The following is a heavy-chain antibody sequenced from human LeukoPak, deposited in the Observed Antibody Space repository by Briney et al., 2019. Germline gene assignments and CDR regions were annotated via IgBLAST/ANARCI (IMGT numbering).Heavy chain of an antibody. J-gene: IGHJ4*02. CDR1: GGTFSSYT. CDR3: ARGGPKQQLGSYYFDY. Sequence: SVKVSCTASGGTFSSYTISWVRQAPGQGLEWMGRIIPILGIANYAQKFQGRVTITADKSTSTAYMELSSLRSEDTAVYYCARGGPKQQLGSYYFDYWGQGTLVTVSS. CDR2: IIPILGIA. V-gene: IGHV1-69*02. D-gene: IGHD6-13*01.